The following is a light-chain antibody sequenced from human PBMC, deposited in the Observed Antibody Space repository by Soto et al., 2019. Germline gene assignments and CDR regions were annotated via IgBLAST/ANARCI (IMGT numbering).Light chain of an antibody. CDR1: SPHNGAGNN. V-gene: IGLV1-40*01. CDR2: GNT. J-gene: IGLJ1*01. Sequence: SVLTQPPPVSGGPRERGTISFTGGSPHNGAGNNVHWYQQLPGRAPKLLIYGNTNRPSGVPDRFSGSKSGTSASLAITGLQDEDEADYYCQSYENSLSAPYVFGTGTKVTVL. CDR3: QSYENSLSAPYV.